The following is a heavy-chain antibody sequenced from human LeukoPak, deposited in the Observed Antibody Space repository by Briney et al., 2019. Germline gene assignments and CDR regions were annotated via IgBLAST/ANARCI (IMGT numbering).Heavy chain of an antibody. CDR3: AKGGRGRLQLENWFDP. CDR1: GFTFSSYA. CDR2: ISGSGGST. J-gene: IGHJ5*02. V-gene: IGHV3-23*01. D-gene: IGHD5-24*01. Sequence: GGSLRLSCAASGFTFSSYAMSWVRQPRGKWLEWVSAISGSGGSTYYADSVKGRFTISRDNSKNTLYLQMNSLRAEDTAVYYCAKGGRGRLQLENWFDPWGQGTLVTVSS.